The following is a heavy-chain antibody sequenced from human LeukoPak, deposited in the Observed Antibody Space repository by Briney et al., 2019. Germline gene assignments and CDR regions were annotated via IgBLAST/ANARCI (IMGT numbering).Heavy chain of an antibody. V-gene: IGHV4-59*01. J-gene: IGHJ4*02. D-gene: IGHD2-2*01. CDR1: GGSISSYY. Sequence: PSETLSLTCTVSGGSISSYYWSWIRQPPGKGLEWIGYIYYSGSTNYNPSLKSRVTISVDTSKNQFSLKLSSVTAADTAVYYCARLYCSSTSCYFVGPKHFDYWGQGTLVTVSS. CDR3: ARLYCSSTSCYFVGPKHFDY. CDR2: IYYSGST.